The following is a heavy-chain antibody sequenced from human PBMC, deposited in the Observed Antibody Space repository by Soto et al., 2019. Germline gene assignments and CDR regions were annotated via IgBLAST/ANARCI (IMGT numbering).Heavy chain of an antibody. D-gene: IGHD3-22*01. CDR3: VRDYDSSGYNSDY. CDR2: INSEGTGT. Sequence: GGSLRLSCAASGFTFSSYLMHWVRQVPGKGLVWVSRINSEGTGTIYADSVKGRFTISRDNAKNTLYLQMNSLRAEDTAVYYCVRDYDSSGYNSDYWGQGTPVTVSS. J-gene: IGHJ4*02. CDR1: GFTFSSYL. V-gene: IGHV3-74*01.